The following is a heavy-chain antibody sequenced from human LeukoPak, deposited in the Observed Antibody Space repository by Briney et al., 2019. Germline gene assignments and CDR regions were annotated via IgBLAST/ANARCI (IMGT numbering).Heavy chain of an antibody. CDR2: INHSGST. D-gene: IGHD6-6*01. Sequence: SKTLSLTCTVSGGSFSDYYWSWIRQPPGKWLEWLGEINHSGSTNYSPSLKGRDTISVNTSKNQFSLKLTSVTAADTAVYYCARAGFALAPHRGTPFDYWGQGTLVTVSS. CDR3: ARAGFALAPHRGTPFDY. J-gene: IGHJ4*02. V-gene: IGHV4-34*01. CDR1: GGSFSDYY.